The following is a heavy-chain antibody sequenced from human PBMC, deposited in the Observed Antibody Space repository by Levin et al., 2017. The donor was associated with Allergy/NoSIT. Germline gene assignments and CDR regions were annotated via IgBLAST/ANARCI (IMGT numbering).Heavy chain of an antibody. Sequence: ASVKVSCKSSGYTFTDYYIHWVRQAPGQGLEWMGLIHPSGGSPIYAPKFPGRVTMTGDTSTNTVYMELSTLRSDDTAVYYCARQLPTDDGDWDYWGQGTLVTVSS. CDR1: GYTFTDYY. D-gene: IGHD1-1*01. J-gene: IGHJ4*02. V-gene: IGHV1-46*01. CDR3: ARQLPTDDGDWDY. CDR2: IHPSGGSP.